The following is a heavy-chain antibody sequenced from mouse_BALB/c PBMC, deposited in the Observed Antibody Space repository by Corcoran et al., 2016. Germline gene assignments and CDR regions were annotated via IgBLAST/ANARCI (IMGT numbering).Heavy chain of an antibody. J-gene: IGHJ3*01. D-gene: IGHD2-3*01. CDR2: IYPGSGRT. V-gene: IGHV1-77*01. Sequence: LVQPGASVKMSCKASGYTFPDYVISWVKQRTGQGLEGIGEIYPGSGRTYYNEKFKGKATLTADKSSNTASMQLSSLTSEDSAVYFCARSAIYDGYWGVAYWGQGTLVTVSA. CDR1: GYTFPDYV. CDR3: ARSAIYDGYWGVAY.